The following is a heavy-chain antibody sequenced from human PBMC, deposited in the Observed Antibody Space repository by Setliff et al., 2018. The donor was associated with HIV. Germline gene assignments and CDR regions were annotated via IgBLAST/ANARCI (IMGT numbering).Heavy chain of an antibody. CDR2: VYASGGT. CDR3: ARDLGRYTRSGFYSDYHYGVDV. D-gene: IGHD3-22*01. CDR1: GGSISSGSYF. V-gene: IGHV4-61*09. Sequence: SETLSLTCNASGGSISSGSYFWTWVRQPAGKGLEWIGHVYASGGTKYDPSLQSRVVISVDTSKNQFFLRLTSVTAADTAVYFCARDLGRYTRSGFYSDYHYGVDVWGQGTTVTVSS. J-gene: IGHJ6*02.